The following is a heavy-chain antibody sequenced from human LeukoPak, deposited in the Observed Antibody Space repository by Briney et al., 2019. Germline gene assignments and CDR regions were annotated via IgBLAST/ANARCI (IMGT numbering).Heavy chain of an antibody. CDR1: GFPLSSYW. J-gene: IGHJ6*03. CDR2: INGDGSRI. V-gene: IGHV3-74*01. CDR3: VREGQKYCNMDV. Sequence: QSGGSLRLSCAASGFPLSSYWMHGVRQAPGKGLVWVSRINGDGSRISYADSVKGRFTISRDNAKNTLYLQMNSLRAEDTALYYCVREGQKYCNMDVWGKGTTVTVS.